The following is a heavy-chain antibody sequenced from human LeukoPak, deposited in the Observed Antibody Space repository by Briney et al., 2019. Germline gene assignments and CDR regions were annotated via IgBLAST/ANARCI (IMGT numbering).Heavy chain of an antibody. V-gene: IGHV3-74*01. J-gene: IGHJ4*02. D-gene: IGHD6-6*01. CDR3: ARGGYSGSYYRFS. CDR2: TSKDGSDT. Sequence: GGSLRLSCAASGFTSSDSWMHWVRQGPGKGPEWLSRTSKDGSDTVYADSAKGRLTASRDNARNTVYLELTNLRPDDTALYYCARGGYSGSYYRFSRGRGTLVTVAS. CDR1: GFTSSDSW.